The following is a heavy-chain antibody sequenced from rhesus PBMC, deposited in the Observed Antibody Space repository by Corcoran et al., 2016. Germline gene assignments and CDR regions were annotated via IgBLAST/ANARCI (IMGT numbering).Heavy chain of an antibody. D-gene: IGHD3-16*01. J-gene: IGHJ4*01. CDR1: GYSISSGYY. CDR3: ARGPHYSGSYYFDY. V-gene: IGHV4-122*02. CDR2: ITYWGST. Sequence: QVQLQESGPGLVKPSETLSLTCAVSGYSISSGYYWSWIRPPPGKGLEGIGDITYWGSTSYNPSLKSRVTISRDTSKNQFSLKLSSVTAADTAVYYCARGPHYSGSYYFDYWGQGVLVTVSS.